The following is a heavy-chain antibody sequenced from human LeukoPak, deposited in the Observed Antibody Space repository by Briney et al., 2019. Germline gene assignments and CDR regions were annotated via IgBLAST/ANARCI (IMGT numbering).Heavy chain of an antibody. V-gene: IGHV3-23*01. CDR1: GFTFSSYA. CDR3: AKDPLYGGNFSPDDY. CDR2: ISGSGGGT. Sequence: GGSLRLSCAASGFTFSSYAMSWVRQAPGKGLEWVSAISGSGGGTYYADSVKGRFTISRDNSKNTLYLQMNSLRAEDTAVYYCAKDPLYGGNFSPDDYWGQGTLVTVSS. J-gene: IGHJ4*02. D-gene: IGHD4-23*01.